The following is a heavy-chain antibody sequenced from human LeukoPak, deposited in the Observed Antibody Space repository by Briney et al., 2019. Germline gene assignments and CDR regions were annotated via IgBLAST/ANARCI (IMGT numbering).Heavy chain of an antibody. CDR2: INPNTGGT. J-gene: IGHJ6*03. CDR3: ARGYSGSYWVNYYYYYYMDV. CDR1: GYTFTGYY. V-gene: IGHV1-2*02. D-gene: IGHD1-26*01. Sequence: ASVKVSCKASGYTFTGYYMHWVRQAPGQGLEWMGWINPNTGGTNYAQKFQGRVTMTRDTSISTAYMELSSLRSEDTAVYYCARGYSGSYWVNYYYYYYMDVWGKGTTVTVSS.